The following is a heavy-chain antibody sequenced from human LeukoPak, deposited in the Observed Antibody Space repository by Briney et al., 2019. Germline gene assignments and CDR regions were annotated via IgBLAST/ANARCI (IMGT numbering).Heavy chain of an antibody. CDR2: IYYTGSI. CDR1: AYSISSTNW. D-gene: IGHD5-18*01. V-gene: IGHV4-28*05. J-gene: IGHJ4*02. CDR3: ARTDSYGYYFDY. Sequence: KASETLSLTCAVSAYSISSTNWWGWIRQPPGQGLEWIGYIYYTGSIYYNPSLKSRVTMSVDTSKNHFSLKLSSVTAVDTAVYYCARTDSYGYYFDYWGQGTLVTVSS.